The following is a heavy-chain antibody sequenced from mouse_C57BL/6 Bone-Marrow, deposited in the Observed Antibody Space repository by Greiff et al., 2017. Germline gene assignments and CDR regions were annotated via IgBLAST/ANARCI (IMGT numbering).Heavy chain of an antibody. Sequence: EVKLQESGPGLVKPSQSLSLTCSVTGYSITSGYYWNWIRQFPGNKLEWMGYISYDGSNNYNPSLKNRISITRDTSKNQFFLKLNSVTTEDTATYYCAREVYGKRLYAMDYWGQGTSVTVSS. CDR1: GYSITSGYY. CDR2: ISYDGSN. CDR3: AREVYGKRLYAMDY. V-gene: IGHV3-6*01. D-gene: IGHD2-1*01. J-gene: IGHJ4*01.